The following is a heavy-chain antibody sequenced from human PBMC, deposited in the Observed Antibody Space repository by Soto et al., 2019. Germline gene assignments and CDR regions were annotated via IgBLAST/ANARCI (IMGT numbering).Heavy chain of an antibody. CDR1: GFTFSSYA. Sequence: DVQLLESGGHLVQPGGSLRLSCAASGFTFSSYAMSWVRQAPGKGLEWVSSVSAGGDMTYYSDSVKGRFTISRDNSNNALFLQMNGLRIEDTGLYYCARGDRGGSGSPASYYYSGLDVWGQGATVTVS. V-gene: IGHV3-23*01. CDR3: ARGDRGGSGSPASYYYSGLDV. CDR2: VSAGGDMT. D-gene: IGHD3-10*01. J-gene: IGHJ6*02.